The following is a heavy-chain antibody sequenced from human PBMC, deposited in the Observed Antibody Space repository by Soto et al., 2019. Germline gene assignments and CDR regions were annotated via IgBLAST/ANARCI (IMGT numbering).Heavy chain of an antibody. D-gene: IGHD5-12*01. CDR3: ALDKDRKQLGGNDYSGIDV. J-gene: IGHJ6*02. CDR2: IISIFPTP. Sequence: QVQLVQSGGEVKKPGCSVTFSCKASGGPFGNSAISWVRQAPGQGLEWMGGIISIFPTPAYAQKFKGRVTITTDESTTIAYIEYTSLRSADTGVNNLALDKDRKQLGGNDYSGIDVWGQGTTVTVSS. CDR1: GGPFGNSA. V-gene: IGHV1-69*05.